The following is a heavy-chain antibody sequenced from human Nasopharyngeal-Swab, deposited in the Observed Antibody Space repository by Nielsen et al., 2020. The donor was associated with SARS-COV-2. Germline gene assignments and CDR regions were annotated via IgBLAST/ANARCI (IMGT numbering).Heavy chain of an antibody. V-gene: IGHV3-48*04. CDR2: ISSSGSIA. J-gene: IGHJ3*02. Sequence: GESLKISCEASGFTFGSYTMNWVRQAPGKGLEWVSFISSSGSIAYYADSVKGRFTISRANANNSLYLQMNSLRADDTAVYYCVRDGALIQLWLPPHALDIWGQGTLVTVSS. CDR1: GFTFGSYT. D-gene: IGHD5-18*01. CDR3: VRDGALIQLWLPPHALDI.